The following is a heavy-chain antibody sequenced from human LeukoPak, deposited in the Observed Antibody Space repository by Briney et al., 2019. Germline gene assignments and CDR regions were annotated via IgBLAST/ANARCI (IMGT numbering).Heavy chain of an antibody. Sequence: GGSLRLSCAASGFTFSDYSMNWVRQAPGKGLEWVSAISGSGGNTYYADSVKGRFTISRDNSKNTLYLQMNSLRAEDTAAYYCARGGILYGMDVWGQGTTVTVSS. D-gene: IGHD6-13*01. CDR3: ARGGILYGMDV. J-gene: IGHJ6*02. CDR1: GFTFSDYS. CDR2: ISGSGGNT. V-gene: IGHV3-23*01.